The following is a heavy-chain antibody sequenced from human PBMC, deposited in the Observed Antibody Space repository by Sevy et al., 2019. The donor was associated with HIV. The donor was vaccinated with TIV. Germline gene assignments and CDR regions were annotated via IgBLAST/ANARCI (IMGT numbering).Heavy chain of an antibody. D-gene: IGHD2-2*01. CDR2: IIPIFGTA. Sequence: ASVKVSCKASGGTFSSYAISWVRQAPGQGLEWMGRIIPIFGTANYAQTFQGRVTITADESTSTAYMELSSLRSEDTAVYYCARDGGRDIVVVPASGRRNDAFDIWGQGTMVTVSS. CDR3: ARDGGRDIVVVPASGRRNDAFDI. J-gene: IGHJ3*02. CDR1: GGTFSSYA. V-gene: IGHV1-69*13.